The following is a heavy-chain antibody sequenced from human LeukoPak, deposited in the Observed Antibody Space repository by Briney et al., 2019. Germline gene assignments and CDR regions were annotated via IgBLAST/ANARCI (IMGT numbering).Heavy chain of an antibody. J-gene: IGHJ4*02. CDR2: IWYDCTDT. Sequence: GGSRRLSCSPSGFIFRNFAMHWVRQAPGMGLEWLSVIWYDCTDTYYADSVKGRFTISRDNSKNTLYLQMNSLRVEDTAMYYCAKGGYSYGLDSWGQGPLVTVSS. CDR3: AKGGYSYGLDS. D-gene: IGHD5-18*01. V-gene: IGHV3-33*06. CDR1: GFIFRNFA.